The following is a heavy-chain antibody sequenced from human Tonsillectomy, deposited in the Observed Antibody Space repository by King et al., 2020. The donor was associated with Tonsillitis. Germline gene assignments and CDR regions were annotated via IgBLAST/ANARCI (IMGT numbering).Heavy chain of an antibody. D-gene: IGHD3-22*01. CDR2: IYSDGSST. V-gene: IGHV3-74*01. J-gene: IGHJ6*02. CDR1: GFTFSSYW. Sequence: VQLVESGGGLVQPGGSLRLSCAASGFTFSSYWMHWVRQAPGKGLVWVSRIYSDGSSTSYADSVKGRFTISRDNAKNTLYLQMNSLRAEDTAVYYCAIVPATFFVSSGFYYYYGLDVWGQGTTVPLSS. CDR3: AIVPATFFVSSGFYYYYGLDV.